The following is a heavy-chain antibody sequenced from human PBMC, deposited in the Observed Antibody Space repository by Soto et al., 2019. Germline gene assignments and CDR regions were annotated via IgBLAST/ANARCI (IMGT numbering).Heavy chain of an antibody. Sequence: SETLSVTCTVSGGSISSYYWSWIRQPAGKGLEWIGRIYTSGSTNYNPSLKSRVTMSVDTSKNQFSLKLSSVTAADTAVYYCARGVYTVTTGNWFDPWGQGTLVTVS. J-gene: IGHJ5*02. V-gene: IGHV4-4*07. CDR2: IYTSGST. CDR1: GGSISSYY. D-gene: IGHD4-4*01. CDR3: ARGVYTVTTGNWFDP.